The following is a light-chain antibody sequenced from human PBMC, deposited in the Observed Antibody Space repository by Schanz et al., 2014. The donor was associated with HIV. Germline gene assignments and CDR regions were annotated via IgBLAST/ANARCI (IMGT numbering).Light chain of an antibody. J-gene: IGLJ2*01. V-gene: IGLV1-44*01. CDR3: AAWDDSLNGQI. CDR2: SSN. Sequence: QSVLTQPPSASGTPGQRVTISCSGSSSNIESNAVDWYQHLPATAPKLLIYSSNQRPSGVPDRFSGSKAGTSASLAISGLQSEDEADYYCAAWDDSLNGQIFGGGTKLTVL. CDR1: SSNIESNA.